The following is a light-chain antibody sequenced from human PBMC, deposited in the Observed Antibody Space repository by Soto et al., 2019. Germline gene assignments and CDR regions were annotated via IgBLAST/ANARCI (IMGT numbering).Light chain of an antibody. Sequence: QSALTQPPSASGSPGQSVTISCTGTSSDVGAYNYVSWYQQYPGKAPKLMIYEVNKRPSGVPDRFSRSKSGKTASLTVSGLQPEDEPDYHCTSYAGSNIWVFGGGTKLTVL. CDR3: TSYAGSNIWV. CDR2: EVN. CDR1: SSDVGAYNY. V-gene: IGLV2-8*01. J-gene: IGLJ3*02.